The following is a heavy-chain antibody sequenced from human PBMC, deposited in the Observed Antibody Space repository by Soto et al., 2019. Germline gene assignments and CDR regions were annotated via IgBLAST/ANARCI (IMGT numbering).Heavy chain of an antibody. Sequence: EVKLVESGGGLVQPGGSLRLSCAASGFSFSDHYMDWVRQAPGNGLEWVGRTRNKANSYSTEYAASVKGRFKISRDESLDSLYLQMNSLKTEDTAVYYCASTYGDYRDFKHWGQGTLVTVSS. CDR2: TRNKANSYST. D-gene: IGHD4-17*01. V-gene: IGHV3-72*01. CDR3: ASTYGDYRDFKH. J-gene: IGHJ1*01. CDR1: GFSFSDHY.